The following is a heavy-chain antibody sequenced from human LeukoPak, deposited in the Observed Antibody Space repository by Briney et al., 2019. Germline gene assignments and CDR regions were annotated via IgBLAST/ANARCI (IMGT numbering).Heavy chain of an antibody. Sequence: PSETLSLTCTVSGGSISSYYWSWIRQPPGKGLEWIGYIYYSGSTNYNPSLKSRVTISVDTSKNQFSVKLSSVTAADTAVYYCARERGAGPFDYWGQGTLVTVSS. CDR1: GGSISSYY. CDR3: ARERGAGPFDY. CDR2: IYYSGST. J-gene: IGHJ4*02. V-gene: IGHV4-59*01. D-gene: IGHD6-19*01.